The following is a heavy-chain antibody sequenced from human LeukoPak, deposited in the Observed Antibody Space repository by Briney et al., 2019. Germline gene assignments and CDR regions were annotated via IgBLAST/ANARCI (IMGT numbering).Heavy chain of an antibody. D-gene: IGHD6-13*01. V-gene: IGHV3-74*01. CDR2: INSDGINT. J-gene: IGHJ4*02. Sequence: GGSLRLSCAASGFTFSNYWMHWVRQAPGKGLVWVSRINSDGINTSYADSVKGRFTISRDNAKNTLNLQMNSLRAEDTAVYYCARLVGSSWYHEVLRGRDYWGQGTLVTVSS. CDR1: GFTFSNYW. CDR3: ARLVGSSWYHEVLRGRDY.